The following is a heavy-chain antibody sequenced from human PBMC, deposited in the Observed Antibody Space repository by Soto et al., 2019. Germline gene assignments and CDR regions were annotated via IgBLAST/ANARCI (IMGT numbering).Heavy chain of an antibody. D-gene: IGHD3-10*01. CDR3: AKGRGGSGSLTPRVAF. CDR2: ISGGGDTT. V-gene: IGHV3-23*01. Sequence: EVQLLESGGGLVQPGGSLRLSCAASGFTFNNYAMTWVRQAPGKGPEWVSAISGGGDTTSHADPWKGRFTVSRDGSKKTLYLQMSSLRAEDTALYYCAKGRGGSGSLTPRVAFWGQGTLVTVSS. J-gene: IGHJ4*02. CDR1: GFTFNNYA.